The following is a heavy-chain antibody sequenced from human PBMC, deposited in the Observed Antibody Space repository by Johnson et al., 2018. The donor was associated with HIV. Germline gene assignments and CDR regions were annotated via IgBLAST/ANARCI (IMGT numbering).Heavy chain of an antibody. V-gene: IGHV3-30*04. Sequence: QVQLVESGGGVVQPGRSLRLSCAASGFTFSSYAMHWVRHAPGKGLEWVAVISYDGSNKYYADSVTGRFTISRDNSKNTLYLQMNSLRAEDTAVYYCARELEFGDLRKNDAFDIWGQGTMVTVSS. D-gene: IGHD4-17*01. CDR2: ISYDGSNK. CDR1: GFTFSSYA. CDR3: ARELEFGDLRKNDAFDI. J-gene: IGHJ3*02.